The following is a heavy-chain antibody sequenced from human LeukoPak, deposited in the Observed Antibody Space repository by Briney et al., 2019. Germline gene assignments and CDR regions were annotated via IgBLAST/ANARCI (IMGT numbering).Heavy chain of an antibody. CDR1: GFTFSNYW. D-gene: IGHD6-19*01. Sequence: GGSLRLSCTASGFTFSNYWMTWVRQAPGKGLEWVASIKQDGSEKQYVGSVRGRFTISRDNSKNTLYLQMNSLRAEDTAVYYCAKGGSSGWYPDYWGQGTLVTVSS. CDR2: IKQDGSEK. V-gene: IGHV3-7*01. J-gene: IGHJ4*02. CDR3: AKGGSSGWYPDY.